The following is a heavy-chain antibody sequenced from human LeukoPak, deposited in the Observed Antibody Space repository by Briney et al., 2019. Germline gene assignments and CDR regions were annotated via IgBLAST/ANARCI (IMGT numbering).Heavy chain of an antibody. V-gene: IGHV3-23*01. J-gene: IGHJ3*01. Sequence: GGSLRLSCAASRFTFSTYSMNWVRQAPGKGLEWVSPISGSGGSRYYADSVKGRFTISKDNSKNTLFLQMNSLRAEDTAVYYCAKDLWWFGEYDAFDLWGQGTMVSVSS. CDR1: RFTFSTYS. CDR3: AKDLWWFGEYDAFDL. D-gene: IGHD3-10*01. CDR2: ISGSGGSR.